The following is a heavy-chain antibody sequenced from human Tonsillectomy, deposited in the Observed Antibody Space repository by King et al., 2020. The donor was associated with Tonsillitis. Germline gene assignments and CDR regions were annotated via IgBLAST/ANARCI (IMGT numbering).Heavy chain of an antibody. J-gene: IGHJ4*02. CDR1: GYTFTSYG. CDR2: ISAYNCNT. V-gene: IGHV1-18*01. D-gene: IGHD1-26*01. CDR3: ARDWSGSCEFDY. Sequence: QLVQSGAEVKKPGASVKVSCKASGYTFTSYGISCVRQAPGQGVEWVGGISAYNCNTNYAQQLQGRVTMTTDTSTSTAYMELRSLRSDDTAVYYCARDWSGSCEFDYWGQGTLVTVSS.